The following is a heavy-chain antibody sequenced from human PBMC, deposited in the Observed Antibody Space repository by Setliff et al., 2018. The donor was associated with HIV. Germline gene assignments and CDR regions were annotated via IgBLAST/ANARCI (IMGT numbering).Heavy chain of an antibody. CDR2: AFRSGSS. CDR1: GGSISSSSYD. CDR3: ARSSRVITLGVVWRDDAFDI. V-gene: IGHV4-39*01. D-gene: IGHD3-16*01. Sequence: SETLSLTCTVSGGSISSSSYDWGWIRQPPGKGLEWIGSAFRSGSSYYDPSLKSRVTISVDTSKHQFSLKLRSVSAADTAVYYCARSSRVITLGVVWRDDAFDIWGQGTMVTVSS. J-gene: IGHJ3*02.